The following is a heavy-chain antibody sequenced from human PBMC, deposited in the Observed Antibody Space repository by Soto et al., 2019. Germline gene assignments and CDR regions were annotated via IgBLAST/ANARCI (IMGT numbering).Heavy chain of an antibody. Sequence: SETLSLTCTVSGYSISSGYYWGWIRQPPGKGLEWIGSIYHSGSTYYNPSLKSRVTISVDTSKNQFSLKLSSVTAADTAVYYCARGDYGMDVWGQGTTVTVSS. J-gene: IGHJ6*02. CDR2: IYHSGST. CDR3: ARGDYGMDV. V-gene: IGHV4-38-2*02. CDR1: GYSISSGYY.